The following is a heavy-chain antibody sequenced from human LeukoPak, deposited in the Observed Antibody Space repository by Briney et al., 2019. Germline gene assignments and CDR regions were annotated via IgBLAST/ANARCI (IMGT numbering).Heavy chain of an antibody. V-gene: IGHV4-39*07. Sequence: SETLSLTCTVSGDSISTSGYYYDWIRQPPGKGLEWIGNIYYIGNTWYNPSLKSRVTMSVDTSKNQFSLKLSSVTAADTAVYYCARSPMIVVGGDYYYYGMDVWGQGTTVTVSS. CDR3: ARSPMIVVGGDYYYYGMDV. D-gene: IGHD3-22*01. J-gene: IGHJ6*02. CDR1: GDSISTSGYY. CDR2: IYYIGNT.